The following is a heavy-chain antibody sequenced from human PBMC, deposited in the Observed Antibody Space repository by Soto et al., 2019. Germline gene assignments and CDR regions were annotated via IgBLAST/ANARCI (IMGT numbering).Heavy chain of an antibody. Sequence: EVQLVESGGGLVQPGGSLRLSCAASGFTFSSYSMNWVRQAPGKGLEWVSYISSSSSTIYYADSVKGRFTISRDNAKNSLYLQMNSLRAEDTAVYYCARAAKDIVVAPAAIDYYYYYMDVWGKGTTVTVSS. CDR2: ISSSSSTI. CDR1: GFTFSSYS. V-gene: IGHV3-48*01. CDR3: ARAAKDIVVAPAAIDYYYYYMDV. D-gene: IGHD2-2*01. J-gene: IGHJ6*03.